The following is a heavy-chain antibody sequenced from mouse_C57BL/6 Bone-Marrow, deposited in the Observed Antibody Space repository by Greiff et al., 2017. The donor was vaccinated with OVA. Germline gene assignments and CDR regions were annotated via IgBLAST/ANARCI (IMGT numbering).Heavy chain of an antibody. CDR3: ARWSIYVAWFAY. D-gene: IGHD5-1*01. CDR2: IHPNSGST. Sequence: QVQLQQSGAELVKPGASVKLSCKASGYTFTSYWMHWVKQRPGQGLEWIGMIHPNSGSTNYNEKFKSKATLTVDKSSSTAYMQLSSLTSEDSAVYYCARWSIYVAWFAYWGQGTLVTVST. J-gene: IGHJ3*01. V-gene: IGHV1-64*01. CDR1: GYTFTSYW.